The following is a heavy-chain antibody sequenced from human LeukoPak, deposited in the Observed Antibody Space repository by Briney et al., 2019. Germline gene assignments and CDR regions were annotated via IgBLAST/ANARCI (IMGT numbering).Heavy chain of an antibody. J-gene: IGHJ3*01. CDR3: ARYGGPAAFDV. Sequence: GASVKVSCKASGYTFTSYDINWVRQATGQGLEWMGWMNPNSGNTGYAQKFQGRVTMTRNTSISTAYMVLSSVRSEDTAVYSCARYGGPAAFDVWGQGTMVTVSS. D-gene: IGHD3-16*01. CDR1: GYTFTSYD. V-gene: IGHV1-8*01. CDR2: MNPNSGNT.